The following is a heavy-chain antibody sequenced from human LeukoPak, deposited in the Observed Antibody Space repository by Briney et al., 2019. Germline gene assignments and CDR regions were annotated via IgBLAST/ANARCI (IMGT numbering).Heavy chain of an antibody. Sequence: ASVKVSCKASGYTFTGYYMHWVRQAPGQGLEWMGWINPNSGGTNYAQKFQDRVTMTRDTSISTAYMELSRLRSDDTAVYYCAREADIVVVPAARYYYYYMDVRGKGTTVTVSS. CDR3: AREADIVVVPAARYYYYYMDV. V-gene: IGHV1-2*02. CDR1: GYTFTGYY. CDR2: INPNSGGT. D-gene: IGHD2-2*01. J-gene: IGHJ6*03.